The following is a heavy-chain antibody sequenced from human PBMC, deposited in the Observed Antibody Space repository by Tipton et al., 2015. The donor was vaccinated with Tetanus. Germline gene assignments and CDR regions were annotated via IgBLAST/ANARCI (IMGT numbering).Heavy chain of an antibody. CDR2: INRDGSDK. Sequence: SGFTFKSYTMNWLRQAPGKGLEWVANINRDGSDKYYVDSVKGRFTISRDNSKNTLYLQMNSLRADDTAVYYCAKSVGSTGLYGMDVWGQGTTVTVSS. J-gene: IGHJ6*02. V-gene: IGHV3-7*03. CDR3: AKSVGSTGLYGMDV. CDR1: GFTFKSYT. D-gene: IGHD1-26*01.